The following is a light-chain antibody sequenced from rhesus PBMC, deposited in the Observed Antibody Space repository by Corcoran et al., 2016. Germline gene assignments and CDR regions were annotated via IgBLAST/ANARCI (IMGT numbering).Light chain of an antibody. Sequence: DIQMTQSPSSVSASVGDRVTITCRASQGISSYLAWYQQKPGKAPKLLTYYATTLQSGVPSRFRGSGSGTELTLTISSLQPEDFATYYCQQYNSLPLTFGGGTKVEIK. J-gene: IGKJ4*01. CDR2: YAT. CDR1: QGISSY. V-gene: IGKV1-25*01. CDR3: QQYNSLPLT.